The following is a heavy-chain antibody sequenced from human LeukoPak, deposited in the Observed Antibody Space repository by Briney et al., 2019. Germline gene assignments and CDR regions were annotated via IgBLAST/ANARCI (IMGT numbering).Heavy chain of an antibody. J-gene: IGHJ4*02. D-gene: IGHD4-17*01. V-gene: IGHV3-48*01. CDR2: ISSSSSTI. CDR3: AKKGSRRDYGYYFDY. CDR1: GFTFSSYS. Sequence: PGGSLRLSCAASGFTFSSYSMNWVRQAPGKGLEWVSYISSSSSTIYYADSVKGRFTISRDNSKNTLYLQMNSQRAEDTAVYYCAKKGSRRDYGYYFDYWGQGTLVTVSS.